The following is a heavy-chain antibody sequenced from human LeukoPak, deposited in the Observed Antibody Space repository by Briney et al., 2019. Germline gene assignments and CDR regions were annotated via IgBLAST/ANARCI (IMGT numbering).Heavy chain of an antibody. CDR2: ISGSGGST. J-gene: IGHJ4*02. V-gene: IGHV3-23*01. Sequence: GGSLRLSCAASGFTFSSYAMSWVRQAPGKGLEWVSAISGSGGSTYYADSVKGRFTISRDNSKNTLYLQMNSLRAEDTAVYYCAKDDSIAVVGYYFDYWGQGTLVTVSS. CDR1: GFTFSSYA. CDR3: AKDDSIAVVGYYFDY. D-gene: IGHD6-19*01.